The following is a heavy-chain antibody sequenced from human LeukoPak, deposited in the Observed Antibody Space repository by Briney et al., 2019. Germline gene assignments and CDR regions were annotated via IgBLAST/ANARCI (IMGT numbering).Heavy chain of an antibody. CDR1: GYTFTSYG. V-gene: IGHV1-18*01. CDR2: ISAYNGNT. J-gene: IGHJ4*02. Sequence: ASVKVSCKASGYTFTSYGFSWVRQAPGQGLEWMGWISAYNGNTNYAQKLQGRVTMTTDTSTSTAYMELRSLRSDDTAVYYCAAGIAAAGSFDYWGQGTLVTVSS. CDR3: AAGIAAAGSFDY. D-gene: IGHD6-13*01.